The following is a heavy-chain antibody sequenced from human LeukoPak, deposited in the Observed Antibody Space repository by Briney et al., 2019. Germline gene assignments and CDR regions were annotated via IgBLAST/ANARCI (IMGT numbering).Heavy chain of an antibody. CDR3: ARDHYDFWSGYWGYYYMDV. CDR2: IYYSGST. V-gene: IGHV4-59*11. CDR1: GGSISSHY. J-gene: IGHJ6*03. D-gene: IGHD3-3*01. Sequence: PSETLSLTCTVSGGSISSHYWGWIRQPPGKGLEWIGYIYYSGSTNYNPSLKSRVTISVDTSKNQFSLKLSSVTAADTAVYSCARDHYDFWSGYWGYYYMDVWGKGTTVTVSS.